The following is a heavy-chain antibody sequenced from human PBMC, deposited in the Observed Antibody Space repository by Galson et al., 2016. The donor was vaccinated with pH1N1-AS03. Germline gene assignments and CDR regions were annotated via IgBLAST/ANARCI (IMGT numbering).Heavy chain of an antibody. Sequence: SLRLSCAASGFTFGDYPLTWFRQAPGKGLEWVGFIRSKTYGGTTEYAASVKGRFTISRDDSKSIAYLQMNSLKTEDTAVYYWARARTSPGSLAGVCFDIWCQGTMDTVSS. CDR3: ARARTSPGSLAGVCFDI. CDR1: GFTFGDYP. V-gene: IGHV3-49*03. D-gene: IGHD3-16*01. CDR2: IRSKTYGGTT. J-gene: IGHJ3*02.